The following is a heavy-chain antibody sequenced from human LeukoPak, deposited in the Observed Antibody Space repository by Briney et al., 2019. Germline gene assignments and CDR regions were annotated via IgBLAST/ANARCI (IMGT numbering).Heavy chain of an antibody. CDR2: ISSDEHNK. D-gene: IGHD2-21*01. CDR3: ATKAYCGVDCYYNYFDY. J-gene: IGHJ4*02. CDR1: GFTFSTYV. V-gene: IGHV3-30*03. Sequence: GGSLRLSCAASGFTFSTYVMHWVRQAPGKGLEWVALISSDEHNKYYADSVKGRFTISRDNSKNTLFLQMNSLRAGDTAVYYCATKAYCGVDCYYNYFDYWGQGTLVTVSS.